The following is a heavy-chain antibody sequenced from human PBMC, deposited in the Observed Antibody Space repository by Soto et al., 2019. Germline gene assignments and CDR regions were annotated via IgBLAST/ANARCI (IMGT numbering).Heavy chain of an antibody. J-gene: IGHJ4*02. CDR1: GFTFSSYA. D-gene: IGHD3-22*01. CDR3: AKDNPGHYYDSSGYYRH. Sequence: SGGSLRLSCAASGFTFSSYAMSWVRQAPGKGLEWVSAISGSGGSTYYADSVKGRFTISRDNSKNTLYLQMNSLRAEDTAVYYCAKDNPGHYYDSSGYYRHWGQGTLVTVSS. V-gene: IGHV3-23*01. CDR2: ISGSGGST.